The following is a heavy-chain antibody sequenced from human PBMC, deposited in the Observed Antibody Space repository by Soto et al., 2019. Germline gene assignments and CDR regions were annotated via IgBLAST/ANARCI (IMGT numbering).Heavy chain of an antibody. CDR3: VRGDGDYHDGNGYLGRH. CDR2: ISSSSSYI. Sequence: PGGSLRLSCAASGFTFSSYSMNWVRQAPGKGLEWVSSISSSSSYIYYAGSVKGRFTISRDNAENTLYLQMNSLRVEDTAVYYCVRGDGDYHDGNGYLGRHWGQGTLVTVSS. D-gene: IGHD3-22*01. V-gene: IGHV3-21*01. J-gene: IGHJ4*02. CDR1: GFTFSSYS.